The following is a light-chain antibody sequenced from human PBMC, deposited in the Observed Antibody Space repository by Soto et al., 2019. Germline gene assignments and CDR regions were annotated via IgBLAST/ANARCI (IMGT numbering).Light chain of an antibody. CDR3: QQYNDWPLT. Sequence: EIAMTQSPATLSVSPGERATLSCRASQSVGSNLAWYQQKSGQAPRLLISGASARATGIPARFSGSGSGTGFTLTISNLQSEDFAVYYCQQYNDWPLTFGGGTKVGI. J-gene: IGKJ4*02. CDR2: GAS. CDR1: QSVGSN. V-gene: IGKV3-15*01.